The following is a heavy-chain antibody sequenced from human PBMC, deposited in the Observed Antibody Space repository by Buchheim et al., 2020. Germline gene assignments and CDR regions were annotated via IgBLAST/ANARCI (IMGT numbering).Heavy chain of an antibody. D-gene: IGHD3-22*01. CDR1: GFTFSSYA. Sequence: EQLVESGGGLVQPGGSLRLSCAASGFTFSSYAMHWVRQAPGKGLEWVAVISYDGSNKYYADSVKGRFTISRDNSKNTLYLQMNSLRAEDTAVYYCARSYITMTHYGMDVRGQGTT. V-gene: IGHV3-30*04. J-gene: IGHJ6*02. CDR3: ARSYITMTHYGMDV. CDR2: ISYDGSNK.